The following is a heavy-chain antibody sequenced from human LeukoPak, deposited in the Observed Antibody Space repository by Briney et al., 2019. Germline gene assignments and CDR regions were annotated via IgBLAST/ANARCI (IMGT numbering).Heavy chain of an antibody. CDR3: AREDDYGGILH. D-gene: IGHD4-23*01. CDR2: MNPNSGNT. J-gene: IGHJ1*01. CDR1: GYTFTGYY. V-gene: IGHV1-8*02. Sequence: ASVKVSCKASGYTFTGYYMHWVRQATGQGLEWMGWMNPNSGNTGYAQKFQGRVTMTRNTSISTAYMELSSLRSEDTAVYYCAREDDYGGILHWGQGTLVTVSS.